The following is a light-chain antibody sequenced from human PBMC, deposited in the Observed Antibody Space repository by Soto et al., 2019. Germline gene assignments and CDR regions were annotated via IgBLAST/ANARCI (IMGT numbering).Light chain of an antibody. CDR3: QHGYVAPYS. CDR2: AAS. V-gene: IGKV1-39*01. Sequence: DIHVTQSPSSLSASVGDRVSITCRASQSISTHLSWYQQKPGKAPKLLIYAASSLQSWVPSRFTGSGSETDFTLTIRSLQPEDFATYYCQHGYVAPYSFGQGTKVAIK. CDR1: QSISTH. J-gene: IGKJ2*03.